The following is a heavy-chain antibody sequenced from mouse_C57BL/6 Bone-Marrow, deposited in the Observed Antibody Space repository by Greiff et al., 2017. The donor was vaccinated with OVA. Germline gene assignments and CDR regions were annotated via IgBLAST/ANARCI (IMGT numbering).Heavy chain of an antibody. CDR1: GFTFSSYG. V-gene: IGHV5-6*01. J-gene: IGHJ2*01. D-gene: IGHD1-1*01. Sequence: EVQLQESGGDLVKPGGSLKLSCAASGFTFSSYGMSWVRQTPDKRLEWVATISSGGSYTYYPDSVKGRFTISRDNAKNTLYLQMSSLKSEDTAMYYCARGSSLFDYWGQGTTLTVSS. CDR3: ARGSSLFDY. CDR2: ISSGGSYT.